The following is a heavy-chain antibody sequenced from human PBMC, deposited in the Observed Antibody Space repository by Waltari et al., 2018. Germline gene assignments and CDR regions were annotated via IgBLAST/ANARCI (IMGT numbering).Heavy chain of an antibody. CDR2: MNPNSGNT. J-gene: IGHJ5*02. CDR3: ARVRLNRVRGRNWFDP. Sequence: QVRLVQSGAEVKTPGASVKASCKASGYTFTMYDNNWVRQATGQGLEWMGWMNPNSGNTGYAQKFQGRVTMTRNTSISTAYMELSSLRSEDTAVYYCARVRLNRVRGRNWFDPWGQGTLVTVSS. D-gene: IGHD3-10*01. V-gene: IGHV1-8*01. CDR1: GYTFTMYD.